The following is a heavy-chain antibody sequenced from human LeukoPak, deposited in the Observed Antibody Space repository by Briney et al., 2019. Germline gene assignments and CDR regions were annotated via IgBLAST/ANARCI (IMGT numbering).Heavy chain of an antibody. V-gene: IGHV3-23*01. Sequence: GGTLRLSCAASGFTFSSYGMSWVRQAPGKGLEWVSAISGSGGSTYYADSVKGRFTISRDNSKNTLYLQMNSLRAEDTAVYYCARALKVYGSGYAYYFDYWGQGTLVTVSS. D-gene: IGHD3-10*01. J-gene: IGHJ4*02. CDR2: ISGSGGST. CDR3: ARALKVYGSGYAYYFDY. CDR1: GFTFSSYG.